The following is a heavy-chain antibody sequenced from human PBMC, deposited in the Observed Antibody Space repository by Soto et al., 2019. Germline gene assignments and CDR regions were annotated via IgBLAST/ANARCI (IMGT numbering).Heavy chain of an antibody. J-gene: IGHJ4*02. CDR2: IHYSGST. D-gene: IGHD3-10*01. CDR1: GGSISSSDYY. V-gene: IGHV4-39*01. CDR3: ARRGSASYWIDY. Sequence: PSETLSLTCTVSGGSISSSDYYWGWIRQPPGKGLEWFGRIHYSGSTYYNPCLKSRVTVSVDTFNNQFSLKLTAVTATATAVYYCARRGSASYWIDYWGQGALGTVS.